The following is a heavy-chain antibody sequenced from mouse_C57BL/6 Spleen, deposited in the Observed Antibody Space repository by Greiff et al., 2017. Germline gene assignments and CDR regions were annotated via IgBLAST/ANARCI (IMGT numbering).Heavy chain of an antibody. D-gene: IGHD1-1*01. J-gene: IGHJ3*01. Sequence: VQLQQSGAELARPGASVKLSCKASGYTFTSYGISWVKQRTGQGLEWIGEIYPRSGNTYYNEKFKGKATLTADKSSSTAYMELRSLTSEDSAVYFCARTRGSIYDWFAYWGQGTLVTVSA. CDR1: GYTFTSYG. CDR2: IYPRSGNT. CDR3: ARTRGSIYDWFAY. V-gene: IGHV1-81*01.